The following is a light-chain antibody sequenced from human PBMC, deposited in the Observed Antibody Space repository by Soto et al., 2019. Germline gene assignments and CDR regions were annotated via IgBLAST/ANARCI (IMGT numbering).Light chain of an antibody. Sequence: EIVMTQSPATLSMSPGERATLSCRASQSVSNNLAWYQQKPGQAPRLLIYGASTRATRIPARFSGSGSGTEFTLTISSLQSEDFAVYYCQQYNNWPPWTFGQGTKVDIK. CDR2: GAS. J-gene: IGKJ1*01. CDR1: QSVSNN. CDR3: QQYNNWPPWT. V-gene: IGKV3-15*01.